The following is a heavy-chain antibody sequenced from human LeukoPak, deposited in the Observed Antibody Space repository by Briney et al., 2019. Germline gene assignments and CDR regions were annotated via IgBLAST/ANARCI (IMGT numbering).Heavy chain of an antibody. D-gene: IGHD6-6*01. CDR2: ISPSGSSA. CDR1: GFTFSDYY. J-gene: IGHJ4*02. Sequence: GGSLRLSCAASGFTFSDYYMSWIRQAPGKGLEWMSYISPSGSSANYADSMKGRFTISRDNAKNSLYLEVNSLTAEDTAVYYCAAAAPGHYYFDYWGQGTLVSVSS. V-gene: IGHV3-11*03. CDR3: AAAAPGHYYFDY.